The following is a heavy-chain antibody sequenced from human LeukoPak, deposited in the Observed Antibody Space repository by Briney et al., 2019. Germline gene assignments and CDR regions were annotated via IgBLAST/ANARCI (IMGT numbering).Heavy chain of an antibody. V-gene: IGHV4-59*01. J-gene: IGHJ4*02. CDR2: IYYSGST. Sequence: SETLSLTCTVSGGSISSYYWSWIRQPPGKGLEWIGYIYYSGSTNYNPSLKSRVTISVDTSKNQFSLKLSSVTAADTAVYYCARGSTRGYSYTYDYWGQGTLVTVSS. CDR3: ARGSTRGYSYTYDY. CDR1: GGSISSYY. D-gene: IGHD5-18*01.